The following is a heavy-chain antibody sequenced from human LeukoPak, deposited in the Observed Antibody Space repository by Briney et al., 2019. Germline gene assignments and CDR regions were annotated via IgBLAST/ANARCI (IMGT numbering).Heavy chain of an antibody. J-gene: IGHJ4*02. CDR1: GFTFSSYE. CDR2: ISSSGNNI. V-gene: IGHV3-48*03. Sequence: GGSLRLSCAASGFTFSSYETNWVRQAPGKGLEWVSYISSSGNNIYYADSVKGRFTISRDNAKNSLYLQMNSLRVEDTAVYYCARGDYWGQGTLVTVSS. CDR3: ARGDY.